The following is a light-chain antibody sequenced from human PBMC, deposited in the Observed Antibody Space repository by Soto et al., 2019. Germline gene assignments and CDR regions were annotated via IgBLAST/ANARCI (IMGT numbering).Light chain of an antibody. V-gene: IGKV3-11*01. CDR1: QSVSSY. Sequence: EIVLTQSPATLSLSPGERVTLSCRASQSVSSYFAWYQQKPGLAPRLLIYDASTGAAGIPARFSGSGSGTDFTLTISSLEPDDFAVYYCKQRSDWPLTFGGGTKVEIK. CDR2: DAS. CDR3: KQRSDWPLT. J-gene: IGKJ4*01.